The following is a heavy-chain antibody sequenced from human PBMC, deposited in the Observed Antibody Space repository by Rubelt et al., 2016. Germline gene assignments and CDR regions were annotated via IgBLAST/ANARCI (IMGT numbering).Heavy chain of an antibody. CDR3: FMIVPPFFDY. CDR1: GGSISSYY. V-gene: IGHV4-59*08. Sequence: QVQLQESGPGLVKPSETLSLTCTVSGGSISSYYWSWIRQPPGKGLEWIGYIYYSGSTNYNPSLKSRVTISVDTSKNQFSLKLSSVTAADTAVYYCFMIVPPFFDYWGQGTLVTVSS. CDR2: IYYSGST. D-gene: IGHD3-22*01. J-gene: IGHJ4*02.